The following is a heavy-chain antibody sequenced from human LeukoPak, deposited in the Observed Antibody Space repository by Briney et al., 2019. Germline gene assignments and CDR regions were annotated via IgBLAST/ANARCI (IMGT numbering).Heavy chain of an antibody. CDR1: GFTFGDYS. CDR2: IRSKAYGVTT. J-gene: IGHJ4*02. Sequence: GGSLRLSCTASGFTFGDYSMSWVRQAPGKGLEWVGFIRSKAYGVTTEYAASVKGRFTISRDDSKSIAYVQMNSLKTEDTAVYYCTRVAGYCSNTSCYAAFDYWGQGTLVTVSS. CDR3: TRVAGYCSNTSCYAAFDY. V-gene: IGHV3-49*04. D-gene: IGHD2-2*01.